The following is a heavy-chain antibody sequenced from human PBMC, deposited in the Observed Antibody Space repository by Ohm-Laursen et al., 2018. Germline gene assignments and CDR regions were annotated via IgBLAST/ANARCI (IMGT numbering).Heavy chain of an antibody. CDR2: IYYRGST. CDR1: GGSISSYY. CDR3: ARRGSGGRSFDY. J-gene: IGHJ4*02. Sequence: GTLSLTCSVSGGSISSYYWTWIRQPPGKGLEWIGYIYYRGSTNYNPSLKSQVTISVDTSKNQFSLKLGSVTVADTAVFYCARRGSGGRSFDYWGQGSLVTVSS. V-gene: IGHV4-59*08. D-gene: IGHD2-15*01.